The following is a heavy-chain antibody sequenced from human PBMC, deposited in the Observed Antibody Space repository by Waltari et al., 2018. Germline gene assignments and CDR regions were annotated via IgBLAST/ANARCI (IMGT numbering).Heavy chain of an antibody. CDR2: LVPEDRET. V-gene: IGHV1-24*01. J-gene: IGHJ4*02. CDR3: ATDPKHYYDSSGYFDY. Sequence: QVQLVQSGAEVKKPGASVKVSCKVSGYTLTELSMHWVRQAPGKGLEWMGGLVPEDRETIYAQKFQGRVTMTEDTSTDTAYMELSSLRSEDTAVYYCATDPKHYYDSSGYFDYWGQGTLVTVSS. D-gene: IGHD3-22*01. CDR1: GYTLTELS.